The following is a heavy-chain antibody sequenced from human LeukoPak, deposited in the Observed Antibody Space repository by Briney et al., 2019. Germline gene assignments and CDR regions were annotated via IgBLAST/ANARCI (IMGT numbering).Heavy chain of an antibody. CDR1: GGSISSYY. J-gene: IGHJ6*04. D-gene: IGHD2-15*01. V-gene: IGHV4-59*01. CDR2: IYYSGST. Sequence: PSETLSLTCTVSGGSISSYYWSWIRQPPGKGLEWIGYIYYSGSTNYNPSLKSRVTISVDTSKNQFSLKLSSVTAADTAVYYCARERYCSGGSCYSRAFDIWGKGTTVTISS. CDR3: ARERYCSGGSCYSRAFDI.